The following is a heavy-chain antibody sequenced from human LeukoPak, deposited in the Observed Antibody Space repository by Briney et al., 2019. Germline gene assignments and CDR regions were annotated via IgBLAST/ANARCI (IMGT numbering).Heavy chain of an antibody. J-gene: IGHJ6*04. Sequence: PSETLSLTCTVSGGSVSSGSYYWSWIRRPPGKGLEWIGYIYYSGSTNYNPSLKSRVTISVDTSKNQFSLKLSSVTAADTAVYYCARLPLIGYCSSTSCLPINYYYYSMDVWGKGTTVTVSS. CDR2: IYYSGST. CDR3: ARLPLIGYCSSTSCLPINYYYYSMDV. V-gene: IGHV4-61*01. CDR1: GGSVSSGSYY. D-gene: IGHD2-2*01.